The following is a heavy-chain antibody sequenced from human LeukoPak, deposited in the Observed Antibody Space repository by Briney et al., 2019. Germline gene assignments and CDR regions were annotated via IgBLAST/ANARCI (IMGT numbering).Heavy chain of an antibody. Sequence: SETLSLTCTVSGASVSGSAYYWGWIRQPPGKGLEWIAEINHSGSTNYNPSLKSRVTISVDTSKNQFSLKLSSVTAADTAVYYCARNKWEPLYVFNIWAKGKMVTVFS. D-gene: IGHD1-26*01. CDR3: ARNKWEPLYVFNI. CDR2: INHSGST. J-gene: IGHJ3*02. CDR1: GASVSGSAYY. V-gene: IGHV4-39*07.